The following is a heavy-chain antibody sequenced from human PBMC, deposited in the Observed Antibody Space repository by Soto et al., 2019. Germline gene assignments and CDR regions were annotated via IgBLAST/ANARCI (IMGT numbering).Heavy chain of an antibody. CDR3: TTDAPINKY. Sequence: GPLRLSCAASGFTFSNAWMSWVRQAPGKGLEWVGRIKSKTNGETTDYAAPVKGRFTVSRDDSGNTVYLQMNSLKTEDTAVYYCTTDAPINKYWGRGTLVTVS. J-gene: IGHJ1*01. V-gene: IGHV3-15*05. CDR2: IKSKTNGETT. CDR1: GFTFSNAW.